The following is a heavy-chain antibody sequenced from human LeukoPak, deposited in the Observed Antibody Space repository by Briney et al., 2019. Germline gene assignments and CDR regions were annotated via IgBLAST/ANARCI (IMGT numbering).Heavy chain of an antibody. D-gene: IGHD6-19*01. J-gene: IGHJ5*02. V-gene: IGHV4-4*07. CDR3: ARDLAVAGLQSGFDA. CDR2: IYTSGST. Sequence: SETLSLTCTVSGGSISSYYWSWIRQPAGKGLEWIGRIYTSGSTNYNPSLKSRVTMSVDTSKNQFSLKLSSVTAADTAVYYCARDLAVAGLQSGFDAWGQGTLVTVSS. CDR1: GGSISSYY.